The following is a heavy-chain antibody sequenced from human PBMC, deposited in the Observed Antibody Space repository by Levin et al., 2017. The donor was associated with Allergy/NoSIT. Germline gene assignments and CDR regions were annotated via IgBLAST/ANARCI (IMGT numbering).Heavy chain of an antibody. CDR2: INPNSGRT. Sequence: ASVKVSCKASGYTFPGYYIHWVRQAPGQGLEWMGWINPNSGRTNYAQKFHGRVAMTRDTSITTAYMELSRLRSDDTAMYYCARDLGRGVVGTFDYWGQGTLVTVSS. V-gene: IGHV1-2*02. J-gene: IGHJ4*02. CDR1: GYTFPGYY. D-gene: IGHD2-21*02. CDR3: ARDLGRGVVGTFDY.